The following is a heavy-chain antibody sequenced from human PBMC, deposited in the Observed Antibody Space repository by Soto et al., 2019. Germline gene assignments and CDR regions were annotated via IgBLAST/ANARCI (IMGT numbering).Heavy chain of an antibody. CDR2: IYHSGST. CDR3: ARVFTPNIAAAGTFDY. CDR1: GDSISSSNW. V-gene: IGHV4-4*02. J-gene: IGHJ4*02. Sequence: TSETLSLTCTVSGDSISSSNWWSWVRQPPGKGLEWIGEIYHSGSTNYNPSLKSRVTISVDKSKNQFSLRLTSMTAADTAVYYCARVFTPNIAAAGTFDYWGQGTLVTVSS. D-gene: IGHD6-13*01.